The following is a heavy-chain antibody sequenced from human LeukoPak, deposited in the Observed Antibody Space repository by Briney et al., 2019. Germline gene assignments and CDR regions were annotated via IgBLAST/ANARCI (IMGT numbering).Heavy chain of an antibody. Sequence: PGGSLRLSCAASGFTFSSYEMNWVRQAPGKGLGWVSYISSSGSTIYYADSVKGRFTISRDNAKNSLYLQMNSLRAEDTAVYYCARRSYSNPTFDYWGQGTLVTVSS. V-gene: IGHV3-48*03. CDR3: ARRSYSNPTFDY. CDR1: GFTFSSYE. J-gene: IGHJ4*02. CDR2: ISSSGSTI. D-gene: IGHD4-11*01.